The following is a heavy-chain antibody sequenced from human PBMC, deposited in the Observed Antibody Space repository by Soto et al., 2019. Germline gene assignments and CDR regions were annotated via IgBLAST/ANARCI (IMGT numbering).Heavy chain of an antibody. CDR2: MNPNSGNT. CDR1: GYTFTSYD. Sequence: ASVKVSCKASGYTFTSYDINWVRQATGQGLEWMGWMNPNSGNTGYAQKFQGRVTMTRNTSISTAYMELSSLRSEDTAVYYCARGRGDYYDSSEFLRLFDPWGQGTLVTVSS. V-gene: IGHV1-8*01. D-gene: IGHD3-22*01. CDR3: ARGRGDYYDSSEFLRLFDP. J-gene: IGHJ5*02.